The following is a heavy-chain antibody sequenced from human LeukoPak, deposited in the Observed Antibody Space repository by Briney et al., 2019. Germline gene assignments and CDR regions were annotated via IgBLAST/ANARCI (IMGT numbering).Heavy chain of an antibody. CDR1: GYTFTGYY. CDR2: INPNSGGT. Sequence: ASVKVSCKASGYTFTGYYMHWVRQAPGQGLEGMGWINPNSGGTNYAQKFQGRVTMTRDTSISTAYMELSRLRSDDTAVYYCARGPNLLMVYAIQVAWFDPWGQGTLVTVSS. D-gene: IGHD2-8*01. V-gene: IGHV1-2*02. J-gene: IGHJ5*02. CDR3: ARGPNLLMVYAIQVAWFDP.